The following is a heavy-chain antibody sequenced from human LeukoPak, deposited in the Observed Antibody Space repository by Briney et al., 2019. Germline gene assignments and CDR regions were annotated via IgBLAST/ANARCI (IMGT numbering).Heavy chain of an antibody. J-gene: IGHJ6*03. Sequence: SETLSLTCTVSGYSISSDYYWGWIRQTPGKGLEWIGSVYHSGTTYHNPSLKSRVTMSVDTSKNQFSLTLTSVTAADTAVYYCARGRHIVVVTAKHYYYYMDVWGKGTTVTISS. CDR1: GYSISSDYY. CDR3: ARGRHIVVVTAKHYYYYMDV. D-gene: IGHD2-21*02. V-gene: IGHV4-38-2*02. CDR2: VYHSGTT.